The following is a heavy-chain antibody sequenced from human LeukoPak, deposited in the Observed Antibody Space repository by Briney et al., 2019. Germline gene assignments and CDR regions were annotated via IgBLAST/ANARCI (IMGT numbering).Heavy chain of an antibody. J-gene: IGHJ6*04. V-gene: IGHV3-48*03. Sequence: GGSLRLSCAASGFTFSSYEMNWVRQSPGKGLEGGSYISSSGSTIYYADSVKGRFTISRDNAKNSLYLQMNSLRAEDTAVYYCAELGITMIGGVWGKGTTVTIPS. CDR3: AELGITMIGGV. CDR1: GFTFSSYE. CDR2: ISSSGSTI. D-gene: IGHD3-10*02.